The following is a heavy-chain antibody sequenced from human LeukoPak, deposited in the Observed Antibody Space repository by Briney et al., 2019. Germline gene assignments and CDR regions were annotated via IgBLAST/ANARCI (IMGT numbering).Heavy chain of an antibody. CDR1: GFTFSSYA. CDR3: ARVGYYSSGPFSYFDY. V-gene: IGHV3-30-3*01. J-gene: IGHJ4*02. Sequence: GGSLRLSCAASGFTFSSYAMHWVRQAPGKGLEWVAVISYDGSNEYYAESVKGRFTISRDSSENTLYLEMNSLRVEDTAVYYCARVGYYSSGPFSYFDYWGQGTLVTVSS. D-gene: IGHD3-10*01. CDR2: ISYDGSNE.